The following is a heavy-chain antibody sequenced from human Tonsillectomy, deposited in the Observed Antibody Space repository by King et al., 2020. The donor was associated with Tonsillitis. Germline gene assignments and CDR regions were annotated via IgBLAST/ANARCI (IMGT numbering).Heavy chain of an antibody. CDR2: ISYDGSNK. V-gene: IGHV3-33*05. J-gene: IGHJ4*02. CDR3: ARDRYDYIFDY. Sequence: QVQLVESGGGVVQPGRSLRLSCAASGFTFNTYDIHWVRQAPGKGLEWVAVISYDGSNKYYADSVQGRFTISRDNSKNRLYLQMNSLRAEDTAVYYCARDRYDYIFDYWGQGTLVTVSS. CDR1: GFTFNTYD. D-gene: IGHD4/OR15-4a*01.